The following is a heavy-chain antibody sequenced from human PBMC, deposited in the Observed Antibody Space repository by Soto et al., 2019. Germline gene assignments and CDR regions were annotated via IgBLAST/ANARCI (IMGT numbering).Heavy chain of an antibody. CDR2: IIPILGIA. CDR1: GGTFSSYT. CDR3: ASIVAAVPDSGGIYYYYYYMDV. Sequence: QVQLVQSGAEVKKPGSSVKVSCKASGGTFSSYTISWVRQAPGQGLEWMGRIIPILGIANYAQKFQGRVTITADKSTSTAYMELSSLRSEDTAVYYCASIVAAVPDSGGIYYYYYYMDVWGKGTTVTVSS. V-gene: IGHV1-69*02. J-gene: IGHJ6*03. D-gene: IGHD6-13*01.